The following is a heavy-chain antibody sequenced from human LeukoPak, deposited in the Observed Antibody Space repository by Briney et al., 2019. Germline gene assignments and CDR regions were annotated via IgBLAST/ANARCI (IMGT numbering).Heavy chain of an antibody. V-gene: IGHV3-23*01. D-gene: IGHD3-16*01. CDR2: IFPSGGEI. CDR1: GFTFSTFA. J-gene: IGHJ4*02. CDR3: VKDLGGPMLTFGGQRGYFDY. Sequence: PGGSLRLSCAASGFTFSTFAMIWVRQPPGKGLEWVSSIFPSGGEIHYADSVKGRFTISRDYSQNTLSLQMNGLRAEDTAVYYCVKDLGGPMLTFGGQRGYFDYWGQGALVTVSS.